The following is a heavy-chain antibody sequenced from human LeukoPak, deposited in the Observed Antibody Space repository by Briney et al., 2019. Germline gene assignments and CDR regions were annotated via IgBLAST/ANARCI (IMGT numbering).Heavy chain of an antibody. V-gene: IGHV3-30*18. CDR2: ISYDGSNK. J-gene: IGHJ4*02. CDR1: GFTLSSYG. Sequence: PGGSLRLSCAASGFTLSSYGMHWVRQAPGKGLEWVAVISYDGSNKYYADSVKGRFTISRDNSKNTLYLQMNSLRAEDTAVYYCAKTHFFTSVVRFGELLSSFDYWGQGTLVTVSS. D-gene: IGHD3-10*01. CDR3: AKTHFFTSVVRFGELLSSFDY.